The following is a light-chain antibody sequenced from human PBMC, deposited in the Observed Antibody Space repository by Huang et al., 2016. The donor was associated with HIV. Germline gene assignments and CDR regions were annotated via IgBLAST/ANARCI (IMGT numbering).Light chain of an antibody. Sequence: DIQMTQSPSTLSASVGDRVTITCRASQSFTTWLAWYQQKPGKAPKRLIYDVSSLESGVPSRFRGSGSGTEFTLTISSLQPDDFATYYCQQYDGYPWTFGQGTKVEIK. CDR2: DVS. CDR3: QQYDGYPWT. V-gene: IGKV1-5*01. J-gene: IGKJ1*01. CDR1: QSFTTW.